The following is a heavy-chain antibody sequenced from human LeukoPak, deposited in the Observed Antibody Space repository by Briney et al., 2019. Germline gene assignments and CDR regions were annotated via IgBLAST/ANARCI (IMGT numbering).Heavy chain of an antibody. Sequence: SETLSLTCTVSGGSISSGDYYWSWIRQPPGKGLEWIAYIYYSGSTSYNPSLKSRVTISVDTSKNQFSLKLNSVTAADTAMYYCARLFHPALSGNYPFDYWGQGTLVTVSS. D-gene: IGHD1-26*01. V-gene: IGHV4-61*08. CDR2: IYYSGST. J-gene: IGHJ4*02. CDR1: GGSISSGDYY. CDR3: ARLFHPALSGNYPFDY.